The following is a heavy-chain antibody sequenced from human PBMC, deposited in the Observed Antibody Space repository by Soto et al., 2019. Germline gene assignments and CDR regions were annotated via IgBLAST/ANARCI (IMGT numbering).Heavy chain of an antibody. V-gene: IGHV3-21*01. CDR1: GFTFSSYS. CDR2: ISSSSSYI. J-gene: IGHJ6*02. CDR3: AREDIVVVPAAVTYYYGMDV. Sequence: GGSLRLSCAASGFTFSSYSMNWVRQAPGKGLEWVSSISSSSSYIYYADSVKGRFTISRDNAKNSLYLQMNSLRAEDTAVYYCAREDIVVVPAAVTYYYGMDVWGQVTTVTVS. D-gene: IGHD2-2*01.